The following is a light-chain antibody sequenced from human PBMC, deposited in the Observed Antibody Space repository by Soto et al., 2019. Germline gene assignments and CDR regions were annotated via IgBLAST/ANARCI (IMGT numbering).Light chain of an antibody. V-gene: IGKV3-20*01. CDR1: QRVISDY. J-gene: IGKJ1*01. Sequence: ENGLTQSPGTLSLSPGEGASLSCRASQRVISDYFGWYQQKEGQAPRLIMYATSRRATGIPDRFTGSGSETDFTLTISRVEPEVSAIYYCQQYEASPWTFGQGTKLEIK. CDR2: ATS. CDR3: QQYEASPWT.